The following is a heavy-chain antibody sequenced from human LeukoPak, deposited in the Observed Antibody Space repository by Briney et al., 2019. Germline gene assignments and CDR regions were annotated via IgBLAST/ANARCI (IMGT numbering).Heavy chain of an antibody. CDR1: GFTFSSYS. CDR2: ISSRSSYI. D-gene: IGHD3-16*01. J-gene: IGHJ4*02. Sequence: GGPLRLSCAASGFTFSSYSMNWVRKAPGKGLEWASSISSRSSYIYYADSVKGRFTISRDNAKNSLYLQMNSLRAEDTAVYYCARDANYDYVWGSFDYWGQGTLVTVSS. V-gene: IGHV3-21*01. CDR3: ARDANYDYVWGSFDY.